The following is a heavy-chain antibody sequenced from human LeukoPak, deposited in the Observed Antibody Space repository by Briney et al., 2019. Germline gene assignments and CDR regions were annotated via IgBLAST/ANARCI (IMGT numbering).Heavy chain of an antibody. CDR3: AKENYYDSSGYCAFDY. Sequence: GGSLRLSCAASGFTFSSYAMSWVRQAPGKGLEWVSAISGSGGSTYYADSVRGRFTISRDNSKNTLYLQMNSLRAEDTAVYYCAKENYYDSSGYCAFDYWGQGTLVTVSS. CDR2: ISGSGGST. CDR1: GFTFSSYA. J-gene: IGHJ4*02. D-gene: IGHD3-22*01. V-gene: IGHV3-23*01.